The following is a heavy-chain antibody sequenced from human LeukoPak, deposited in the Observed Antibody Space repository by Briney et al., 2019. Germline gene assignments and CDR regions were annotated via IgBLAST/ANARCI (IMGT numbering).Heavy chain of an antibody. Sequence: PSETLSLTCTVSGGSISSYYWSWIRQPAGKGLEWIGRIYTSGSTNYNPSLKSRVTMSVDTSKNQFSLKLSSVTAADTAGYYCARDTPGYCSSTNCRSLYYFDYWGQGTLVTVSS. CDR1: GGSISSYY. J-gene: IGHJ4*02. CDR3: ARDTPGYCSSTNCRSLYYFDY. V-gene: IGHV4-4*07. D-gene: IGHD2-2*01. CDR2: IYTSGST.